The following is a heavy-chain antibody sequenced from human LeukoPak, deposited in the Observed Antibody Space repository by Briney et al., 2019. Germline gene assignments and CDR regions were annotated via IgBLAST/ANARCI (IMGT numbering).Heavy chain of an antibody. Sequence: WGSLRLSCAASGFTFSDYYLSWIRQAPGKGLAWVSYISSSGSTIYYADSVKGRFTISRDNAKNSLYLQMNSLRAEDTAVYYCASPPGIAVAGHPTGGQGTLVTVSS. D-gene: IGHD6-19*01. J-gene: IGHJ4*02. V-gene: IGHV3-11*01. CDR3: ASPPGIAVAGHPT. CDR2: ISSSGSTI. CDR1: GFTFSDYY.